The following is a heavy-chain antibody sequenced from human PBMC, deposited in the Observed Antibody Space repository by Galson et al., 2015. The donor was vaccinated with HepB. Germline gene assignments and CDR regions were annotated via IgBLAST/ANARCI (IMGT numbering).Heavy chain of an antibody. CDR2: ISYDGNNK. D-gene: IGHD6-13*01. CDR3: ARPQAVAAAGQGYYFDY. Sequence: SLRLSCAASGFTFSSSPMHWVRQAPGKGLEWVALISYDGNNKYYADSVKGRFTISRDISKNTVYLRLNSLRSEDTAVYYCARPQAVAAAGQGYYFDYWGQGTLVTVSS. CDR1: GFTFSSSP. V-gene: IGHV3-30-3*01. J-gene: IGHJ4*02.